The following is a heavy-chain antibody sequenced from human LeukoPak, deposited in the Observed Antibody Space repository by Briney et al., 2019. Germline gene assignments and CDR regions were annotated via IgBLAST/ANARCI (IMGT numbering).Heavy chain of an antibody. CDR3: ASRITTSFDY. J-gene: IGHJ4*02. CDR1: GFTFSSSG. CDR2: IRNDGSNK. D-gene: IGHD4-11*01. V-gene: IGHV3-30*02. Sequence: GGSLRLSCAASGFTFSSSGMHWVRQAPGKGLEWVAYIRNDGSNKNYADSVKGRFTISRDNSQNTLYLQMNSLRADDTAVYYCASRITTSFDYWGQGTLVTVSS.